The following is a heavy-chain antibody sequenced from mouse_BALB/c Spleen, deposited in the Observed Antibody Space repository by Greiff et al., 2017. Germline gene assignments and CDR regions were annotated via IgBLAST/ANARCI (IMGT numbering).Heavy chain of an antibody. D-gene: IGHD2-4*01. V-gene: IGHV1-69*02. Sequence: QVQLQQPGAELVRPGASVKLSCKASGYTFTSYWINWVKQRPGQGLEWIGNIYPSDSYTNYNQKFKDKATLTVDKSSSTAYMQLSSPTSEDSAVYYCTTMITSDYYAMDYWGQGTSVTVSS. J-gene: IGHJ4*01. CDR1: GYTFTSYW. CDR2: IYPSDSYT. CDR3: TTMITSDYYAMDY.